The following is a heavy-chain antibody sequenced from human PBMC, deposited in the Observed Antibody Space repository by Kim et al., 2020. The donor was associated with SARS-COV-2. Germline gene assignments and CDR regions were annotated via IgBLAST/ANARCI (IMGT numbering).Heavy chain of an antibody. V-gene: IGHV4-30-2*05. D-gene: IGHD6-6*01. Sequence: RVTISVDTSKNQFSLKLSSVTAADTAVYYCARDQGSSHEYGYYYYGMDVWGQGTTVTVSS. CDR3: ARDQGSSHEYGYYYYGMDV. J-gene: IGHJ6*02.